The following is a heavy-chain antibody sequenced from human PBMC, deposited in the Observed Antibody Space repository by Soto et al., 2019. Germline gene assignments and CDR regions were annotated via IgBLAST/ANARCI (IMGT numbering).Heavy chain of an antibody. D-gene: IGHD3-10*02. CDR3: VRGVRGPDAFGI. J-gene: IGHJ3*02. CDR1: GGTFSSYA. CDR2: IIPIFGTA. V-gene: IGHV1-69*01. Sequence: QVQLVQSGAEVKKPGSSVKVSYKASGGTFSSYAISWVRQAPGQGLEWMGGIIPIFGTANYAQKFQGRVTISADESTSTVYMELSSLRSEDTAVYYCVRGVRGPDAFGIWCEGTMVTVAS.